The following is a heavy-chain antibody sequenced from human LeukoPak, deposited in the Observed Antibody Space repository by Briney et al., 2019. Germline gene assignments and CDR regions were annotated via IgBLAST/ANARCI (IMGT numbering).Heavy chain of an antibody. D-gene: IGHD3-3*01. V-gene: IGHV4-34*01. CDR1: GGSFSGYY. CDR2: INHSGST. J-gene: IGHJ4*02. CDR3: ARRGTVTYYDFWSGYSPFDY. Sequence: SETLSLTFAVYGGSFSGYYWSWIRQPPGKGLEWIGEINHSGSTNYNPSLKSRVTISVDTSKNQFSLKLSSVTAADTAVYYCARRGTVTYYDFWSGYSPFDYWGQGTLVTVSS.